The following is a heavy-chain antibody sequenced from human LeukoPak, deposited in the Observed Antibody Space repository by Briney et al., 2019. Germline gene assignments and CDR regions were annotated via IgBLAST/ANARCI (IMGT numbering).Heavy chain of an antibody. J-gene: IGHJ4*02. D-gene: IGHD6-13*01. CDR1: GFTVSSNY. V-gene: IGHV3-66*01. CDR2: IYNGGST. Sequence: PGGSLRLSCAASGFTVSSNYMSWVRQASGKGLEWASTIYNGGSTRYADSVKGRFTISRDNSKNTLYLQVNSLRAEDTAVYYCARGWAAAGSYYFDYWGQGTLVTISS. CDR3: ARGWAAAGSYYFDY.